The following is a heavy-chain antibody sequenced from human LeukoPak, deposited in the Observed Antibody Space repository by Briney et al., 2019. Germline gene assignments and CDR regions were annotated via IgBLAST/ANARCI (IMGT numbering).Heavy chain of an antibody. J-gene: IGHJ4*02. CDR3: AREFTSVSTVGDLPYYFDY. V-gene: IGHV4-4*07. CDR2: VYTGVST. CDR1: GGSLNSFY. D-gene: IGHD4-17*01. Sequence: SETLSLTCTVSGGSLNSFYWNWIRQPAGKGLEWIGGVYTGVSTDYNPSLKSRVTLPIDTSKNQFSLKLTSVTAADTAVYYCAREFTSVSTVGDLPYYFDYWGQGTLVTVSS.